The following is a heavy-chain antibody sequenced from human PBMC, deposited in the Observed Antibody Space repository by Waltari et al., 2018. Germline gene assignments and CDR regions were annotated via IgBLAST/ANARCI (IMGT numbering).Heavy chain of an antibody. V-gene: IGHV3-23*01. CDR2: ISGSGGST. J-gene: IGHJ6*02. CDR1: GFTFSSYA. Sequence: EVQLLESGGGLVQPGGSLRLSCAASGFTFSSYAMSWVRQAPGKGLEWVSAISGSGGSTYYADSVKGRFTISRDNSKNTLYLQMNSLRAEDTAVYYCAKDFPRSPIVGATSHYYGMDVWGQGTTVTVSS. CDR3: AKDFPRSPIVGATSHYYGMDV. D-gene: IGHD1-26*01.